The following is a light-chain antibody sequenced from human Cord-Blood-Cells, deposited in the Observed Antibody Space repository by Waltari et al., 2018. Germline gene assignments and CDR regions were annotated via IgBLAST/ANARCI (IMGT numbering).Light chain of an antibody. CDR2: DVS. V-gene: IGLV2-11*01. CDR1: SSDAGAYHL. Sequence: QSALTQPRSVSGSPGQSVTISCTGTSSDAGAYHLSLWYQQPPGKAPKLMIYDVSKRPSGVPDRFSGSKSGNTASLTSSGLQAEDEADYYCCSYAGSYSVVFGGGTKLTVL. CDR3: CSYAGSYSVV. J-gene: IGLJ2*01.